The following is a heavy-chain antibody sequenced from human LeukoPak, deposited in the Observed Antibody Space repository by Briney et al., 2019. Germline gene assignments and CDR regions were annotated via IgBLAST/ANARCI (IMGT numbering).Heavy chain of an antibody. CDR2: IYYSGST. J-gene: IGHJ3*02. V-gene: IGHV4-59*01. CDR1: GGSISSYC. D-gene: IGHD2-2*01. CDR3: ARDGFFSVVPASDAFDI. Sequence: SETLSLTCTVSGGSISSYCWSWIRQPPGKGLEWIGYIYYSGSTNYNPSLKSRVTISVDTSKNQFSLKLSSVTAADTAVYYCARDGFFSVVPASDAFDIWGQGTMVTVSS.